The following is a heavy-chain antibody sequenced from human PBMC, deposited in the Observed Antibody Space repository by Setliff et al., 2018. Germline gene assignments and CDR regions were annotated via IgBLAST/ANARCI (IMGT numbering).Heavy chain of an antibody. CDR1: GYTFSTYW. J-gene: IGHJ4*02. V-gene: IGHV5-51*01. CDR2: IYPGDSET. Sequence: GESLKISCKGSGYTFSTYWIGWARQMPGKGLEWMGIIYPGDSETRYSPSFEGQVSISADTSISTAYLQWSSLKASDTAMYYCARGMEDTAMLAYWGQGTLVTVSS. CDR3: ARGMEDTAMLAY. D-gene: IGHD5-18*01.